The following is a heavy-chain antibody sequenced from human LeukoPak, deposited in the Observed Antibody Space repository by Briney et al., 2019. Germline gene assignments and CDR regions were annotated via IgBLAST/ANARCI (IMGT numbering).Heavy chain of an antibody. CDR1: GGSISSYY. CDR3: ARVHDGGYFDY. D-gene: IGHD3-16*01. Sequence: SETLSLTCTVSGGSISSYYWSWIRQPPGKGPEWIGYIYYSGSTNYNPSLKSRVTISVDTSKNQFSLKLSSVTAADTAVYYCARVHDGGYFDYWGQGTLVTVSS. CDR2: IYYSGST. V-gene: IGHV4-59*01. J-gene: IGHJ4*02.